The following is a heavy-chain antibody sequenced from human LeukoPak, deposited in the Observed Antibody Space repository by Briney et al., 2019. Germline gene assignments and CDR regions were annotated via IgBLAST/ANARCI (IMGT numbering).Heavy chain of an antibody. D-gene: IGHD6-13*01. V-gene: IGHV3-66*02. CDR1: GFTVSSNY. Sequence: GXXRLSCAXSGFTVSSNYMSWVRQAPGKXREWVSVIYSGGSTYYADSVKGRFTISRDNSKNTLYLQMNSLRAEDTAVYYCARSYTAAAGTDLDYWGQGTLVTVSS. J-gene: IGHJ4*02. CDR2: IYSGGST. CDR3: ARSYTAAAGTDLDY.